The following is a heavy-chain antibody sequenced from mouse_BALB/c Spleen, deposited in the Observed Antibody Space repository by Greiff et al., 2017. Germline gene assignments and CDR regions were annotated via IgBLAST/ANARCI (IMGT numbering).Heavy chain of an antibody. V-gene: IGHV1-7*01. CDR1: GYTFTSYW. CDR2: INPSTGYT. CDR3: ARSYGSWFAY. J-gene: IGHJ3*01. D-gene: IGHD1-1*01. Sequence: QVQLQQSGAELAKPGASVKMSCKASGYTFTSYWMHWVKQRPGQGLEWIGYINPSTGYTEYNQKFKDKATLTADKSSSTAYMQLSSLTSEDSAVYYCARSYGSWFAYWGQGTLVTVSA.